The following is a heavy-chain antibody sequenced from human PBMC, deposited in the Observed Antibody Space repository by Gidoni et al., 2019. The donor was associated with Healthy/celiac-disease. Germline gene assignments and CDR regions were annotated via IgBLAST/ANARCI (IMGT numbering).Heavy chain of an antibody. J-gene: IGHJ5*02. D-gene: IGHD3-3*02. Sequence: EVQLVESGGGLVKPGLCLRLSCTASGFTVGDYAMSWFRQAPSKGLEWVGFIRSKAYGGTTEYAASVKGRFTISSDDSKSIAYLQMNSLKPEDTAVYYCTRDPSLEWLFPRFHPWGQGPLVTVSS. V-gene: IGHV3-49*05. CDR1: GFTVGDYA. CDR2: IRSKAYGGTT. CDR3: TRDPSLEWLFPRFHP.